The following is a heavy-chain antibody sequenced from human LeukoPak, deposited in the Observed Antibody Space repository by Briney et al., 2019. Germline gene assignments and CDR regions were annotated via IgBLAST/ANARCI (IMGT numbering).Heavy chain of an antibody. CDR3: ARDRWVTMVRGVIQPYYFAY. D-gene: IGHD3-10*01. V-gene: IGHV4-39*07. CDR2: IYYSGST. CDR1: GGSISSSSYY. Sequence: SSETLSLTCTVSGGSISSSSYYWGWIRQPPGKGLEWIGSIYYSGSTYYNPSLKSRVTISVDTSKNQFSLKLSSVSAADTAVYYCARDRWVTMVRGVIQPYYFAYWGQGTLVTVSS. J-gene: IGHJ4*02.